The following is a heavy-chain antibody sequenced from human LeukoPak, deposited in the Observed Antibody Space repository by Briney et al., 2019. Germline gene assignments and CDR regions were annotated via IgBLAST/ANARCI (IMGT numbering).Heavy chain of an antibody. CDR1: GFTFSSYW. CDR3: ASWVWGSGSYYKGQEEYYFDY. J-gene: IGHJ4*02. CDR2: IKQDGSEK. Sequence: GGSLRLSCAASGFTFSSYWMNWVRQAPGKGLEWVANIKQDGSEKYYVDSVKGRFTISRDNAKNSLYLQMNSLRAEDTAVYYCASWVWGSGSYYKGQEEYYFDYWGQGTLVTVSS. D-gene: IGHD3-10*01. V-gene: IGHV3-7*01.